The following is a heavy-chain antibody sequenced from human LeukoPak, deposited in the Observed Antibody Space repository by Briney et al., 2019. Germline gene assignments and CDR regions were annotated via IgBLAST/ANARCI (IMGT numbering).Heavy chain of an antibody. J-gene: IGHJ6*03. V-gene: IGHV4-4*07. Sequence: SETLSLTCTVSGGSISSYYWSWIRQPAGKGLEWIGRIYTSGSTNYNPSLKSRVTMSVDTSKNQFSLKLSSVTAADTAVYYCARSGYSYGDFYYYYYMDVWGKGTTVTVSS. CDR2: IYTSGST. D-gene: IGHD5-18*01. CDR3: ARSGYSYGDFYYYYYMDV. CDR1: GGSISSYY.